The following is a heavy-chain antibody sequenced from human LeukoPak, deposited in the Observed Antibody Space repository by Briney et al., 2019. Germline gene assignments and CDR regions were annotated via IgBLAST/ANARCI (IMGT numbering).Heavy chain of an antibody. Sequence: GGSLRLSCVGSGFTFRSHAMSWIRQAPGKGLEWVSYISSSGSTIYYADSAKGRSTISRDNAKNSLYLQMNSLRAEDTAVYYCASVGYCSSTSCYRLKDYYGMDVWGQGTTVTVSS. CDR3: ASVGYCSSTSCYRLKDYYGMDV. CDR1: GFTFRSHA. CDR2: ISSSGSTI. V-gene: IGHV3-11*01. J-gene: IGHJ6*02. D-gene: IGHD2-2*01.